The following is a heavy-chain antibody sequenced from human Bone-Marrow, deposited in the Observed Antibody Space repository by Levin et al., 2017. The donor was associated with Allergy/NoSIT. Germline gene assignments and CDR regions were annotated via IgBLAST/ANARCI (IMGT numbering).Heavy chain of an antibody. Sequence: LRLSCTVSGGSISSGSYYWSWIRQPAGKGLEWIGRIYTSGSTNYNPSLKSRVTISVDTSKNQFSLKLSSVTAADTAVYYCARGARSTSCYDSTPFDPWGQGTLVTVSS. CDR3: ARGARSTSCYDSTPFDP. V-gene: IGHV4-61*02. CDR1: GGSISSGSYY. D-gene: IGHD2-2*01. J-gene: IGHJ5*02. CDR2: IYTSGST.